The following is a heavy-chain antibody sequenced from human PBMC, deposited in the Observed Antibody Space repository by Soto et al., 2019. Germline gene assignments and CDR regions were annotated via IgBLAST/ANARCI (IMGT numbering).Heavy chain of an antibody. CDR3: ARGRYGDY. D-gene: IGHD1-1*01. J-gene: IGHJ4*02. CDR2: ISAHNGNT. CDR1: GYGFTTYG. Sequence: QVHLVQSGAEVKKPGAPVKVSCKGSGYGFTTYGITWVRQAPGQGLEWMAWISAHNGNTNYAQKVQGRVTVTRDTSTSTAYMALSCLRYDETAVYYWARGRYGDYWGQGALVTVSS. V-gene: IGHV1-18*01.